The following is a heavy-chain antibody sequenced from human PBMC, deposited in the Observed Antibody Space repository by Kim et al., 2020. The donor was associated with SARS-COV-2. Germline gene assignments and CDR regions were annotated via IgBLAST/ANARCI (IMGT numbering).Heavy chain of an antibody. Sequence: AQKLQGRVTMTTDTSTSTAYMELRSLRSDDTAVYYCARDPQWELLRFDYWGQGTLVTVSS. V-gene: IGHV1-18*01. J-gene: IGHJ4*02. CDR3: ARDPQWELLRFDY. D-gene: IGHD1-26*01.